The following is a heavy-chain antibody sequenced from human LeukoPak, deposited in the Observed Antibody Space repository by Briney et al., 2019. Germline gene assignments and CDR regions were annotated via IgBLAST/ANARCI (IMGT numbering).Heavy chain of an antibody. CDR2: IYYSGST. CDR3: ARKIRSVAEGDLYYYGMDV. D-gene: IGHD1-26*01. V-gene: IGHV4-59*01. CDR1: GGSISSYY. Sequence: SETLSLTCTVSGGSISSYYWSWIRQPPGKGLEWIGYIYYSGSTNYNPSLKSRVTISVDTSKNQFSLKLSSVTAADTAVYYCARKIRSVAEGDLYYYGMDVWGQGTTVTVSS. J-gene: IGHJ6*02.